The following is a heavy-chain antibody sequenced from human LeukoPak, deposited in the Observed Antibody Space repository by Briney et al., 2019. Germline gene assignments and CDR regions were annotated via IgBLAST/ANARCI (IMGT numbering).Heavy chain of an antibody. CDR1: GGTFSSYA. CDR2: IIPIFGTA. V-gene: IGHV1-69*05. D-gene: IGHD5-12*01. CDR3: ARDSGYERWMIDDAFDI. Sequence: ASVKVSCKASGGTFSSYAISWVRQAPGQGLEWMGGIIPIFGTANYAQKFQGRVTITTDESTSTAYMELSSLRSEDTAVYDCARDSGYERWMIDDAFDIWGQGTMVTVSS. J-gene: IGHJ3*02.